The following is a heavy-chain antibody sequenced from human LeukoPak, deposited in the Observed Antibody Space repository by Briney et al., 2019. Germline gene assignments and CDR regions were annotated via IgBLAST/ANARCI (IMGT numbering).Heavy chain of an antibody. CDR1: GGSLNAYC. CDR2: IYTSGST. V-gene: IGHV4-4*07. Sequence: SETLSLTCTVSGGSLNAYCWSWIRQPAGKGLEWIGHIYTSGSTNYNPSLKSRVTMSVDTSKNQFSLKLSSVTAADTAVYYCAREGAAASFDYWGQGTLVTVSS. J-gene: IGHJ4*02. CDR3: AREGAAASFDY. D-gene: IGHD6-13*01.